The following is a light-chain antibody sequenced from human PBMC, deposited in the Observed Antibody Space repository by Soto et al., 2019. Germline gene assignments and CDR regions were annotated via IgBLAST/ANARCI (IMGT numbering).Light chain of an antibody. CDR3: QQYNSYSWT. CDR1: QSISSW. V-gene: IGKV1-5*03. J-gene: IGKJ1*01. Sequence: DIQMTQSPSTLSASVGDRVTITCRASQSISSWLAWYQQKPGKAPKLLIYKASNLESGVPSRFSRSGSGTEFTLTISCQQPDDFAPYYCQQYNSYSWTFGQGTKVEIK. CDR2: KAS.